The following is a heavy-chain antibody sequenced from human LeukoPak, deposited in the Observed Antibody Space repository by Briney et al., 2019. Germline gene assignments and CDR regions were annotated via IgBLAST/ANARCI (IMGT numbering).Heavy chain of an antibody. D-gene: IGHD3-10*01. CDR1: GGSFSGYY. V-gene: IGHV4-34*01. CDR2: INHSGST. Sequence: SETLSLTCAVYGGSFSGYYWSWIRQPPGKGLEWIGEINHSGSTNYNPSLTSRVTISVDTSKNQFSLKLSSVTAADTAVYYCARGGAGSFPYNWFDPWGQGTLVTVSS. CDR3: ARGGAGSFPYNWFDP. J-gene: IGHJ5*02.